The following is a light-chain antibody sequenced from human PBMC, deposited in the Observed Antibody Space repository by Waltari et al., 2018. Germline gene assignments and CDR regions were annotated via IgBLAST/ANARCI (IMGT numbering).Light chain of an antibody. J-gene: IGKJ3*01. CDR2: GSS. CDR3: QQTYNLFT. CDR1: HLISSY. Sequence: DIQMTQSPSFLSASVGDRVTITCRASHLISSYLNWYQQQAGKAPKLLIYGSSSLQSGVPSSFSGTGSGTDFTLTINGLQPEDFATYYCQQTYNLFTFGPGTTVDFK. V-gene: IGKV1-39*01.